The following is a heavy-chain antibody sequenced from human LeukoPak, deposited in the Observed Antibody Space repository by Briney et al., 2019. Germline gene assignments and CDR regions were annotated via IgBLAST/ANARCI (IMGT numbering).Heavy chain of an antibody. D-gene: IGHD6-13*01. V-gene: IGHV3-48*01. CDR1: GFTFSSYS. Sequence: PWGSLTLSCAASGFTFSSYSMNWVRQAPGKGLEWVSYISSSSSTIYYADPVKGRFTISRDNAKNSLYLQMNSLRAEDTAVYYCARDSTGIAAVGGFDPWGQGTLVTVSS. J-gene: IGHJ5*02. CDR2: ISSSSSTI. CDR3: ARDSTGIAAVGGFDP.